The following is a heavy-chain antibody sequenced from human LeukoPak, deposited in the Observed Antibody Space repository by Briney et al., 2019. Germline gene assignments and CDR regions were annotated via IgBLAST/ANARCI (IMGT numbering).Heavy chain of an antibody. CDR3: ARGGYYYMDV. CDR1: GDSIRSYY. Sequence: SETLSLTCTVSGDSIRSYYWSWIRQPPGKGLEWIGYIYYSGSTNYNPSLKSRVTISVDTSKNQFSLKLSSVTAADTAVYYCARGGYYYMDVWGKGTTVTVSS. J-gene: IGHJ6*03. CDR2: IYYSGST. V-gene: IGHV4-59*01.